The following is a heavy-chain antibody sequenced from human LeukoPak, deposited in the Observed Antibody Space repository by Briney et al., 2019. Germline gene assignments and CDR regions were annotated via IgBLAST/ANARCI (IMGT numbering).Heavy chain of an antibody. D-gene: IGHD3-3*01. CDR2: ISGSGGNT. CDR1: GFTFSSYS. CDR3: AKLGFLEWSYYFDY. J-gene: IGHJ4*02. Sequence: GGSLRLSCAASGFTFSSYSVSWVRQAPGKGLEWVSAISGSGGNTYYADSVKGRFTISRDNSKNTLYLQMNSLRAEDTAVYYCAKLGFLEWSYYFDYWGQGTLVTVSS. V-gene: IGHV3-23*01.